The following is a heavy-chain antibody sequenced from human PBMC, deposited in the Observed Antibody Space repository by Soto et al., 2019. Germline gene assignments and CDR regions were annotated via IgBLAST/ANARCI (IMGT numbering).Heavy chain of an antibody. Sequence: EVQLLESGGGLVQPGGSLRLSCAASGFTFSSYAMRWVRQAPGKGLEWVSAISGSGGSTYYADSVKGRFTISRDNSKNTLYLQMNSLRAEDTAVYYCAKTHIVVVVAATPGNWFDPWGQGTLVTVSS. CDR1: GFTFSSYA. CDR3: AKTHIVVVVAATPGNWFDP. J-gene: IGHJ5*02. CDR2: ISGSGGST. D-gene: IGHD2-15*01. V-gene: IGHV3-23*01.